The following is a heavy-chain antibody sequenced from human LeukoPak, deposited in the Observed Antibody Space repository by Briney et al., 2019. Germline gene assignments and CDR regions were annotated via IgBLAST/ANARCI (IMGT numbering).Heavy chain of an antibody. V-gene: IGHV1-2*02. D-gene: IGHD6-19*01. CDR2: INPNSGGT. Sequence: ASVKVSCKASGYTFTGYYMHWVRQAPGQGLEWMGWINPNSGGTNYAQKLQGRVTMTRDTSISTAYMELSSLRSDDTAVYYCARSDSSGWHFDYWGQRTLVTVSS. CDR3: ARSDSSGWHFDY. CDR1: GYTFTGYY. J-gene: IGHJ4*02.